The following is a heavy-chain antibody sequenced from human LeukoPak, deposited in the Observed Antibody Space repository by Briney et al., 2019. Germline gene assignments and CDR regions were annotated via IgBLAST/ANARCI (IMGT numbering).Heavy chain of an antibody. CDR3: VRLRRNSDTSGFYYYYDF. D-gene: IGHD3-22*01. V-gene: IGHV3-21*01. CDR1: GYTFSSYS. CDR2: ISVRSNYI. J-gene: IGHJ4*02. Sequence: GGSLRLSCVASGYTFSSYSINWVRHAPGKGLGWVSSISVRSNYIYYADSVRGRFSISRDDARDSLYLQMNSLRAEDTAVYFCVRLRRNSDTSGFYYYYDFWGQGTLVTVSS.